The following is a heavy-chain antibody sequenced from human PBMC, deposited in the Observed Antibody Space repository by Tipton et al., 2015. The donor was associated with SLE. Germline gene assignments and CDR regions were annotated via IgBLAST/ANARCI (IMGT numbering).Heavy chain of an antibody. J-gene: IGHJ5*02. V-gene: IGHV5-51*03. Sequence: QSGAEVRKPGESLKISCRGSGYTFTNYWIAWVRQMPGKGLEWMGSIYPGDSNTRYSPSFQGQVTISADMSISAAYLQWRSLKASDSAMYYCARLGGSHNWFDPWGQGIQVTVSS. CDR3: ARLGGSHNWFDP. CDR1: GYTFTNYW. CDR2: IYPGDSNT. D-gene: IGHD1-26*01.